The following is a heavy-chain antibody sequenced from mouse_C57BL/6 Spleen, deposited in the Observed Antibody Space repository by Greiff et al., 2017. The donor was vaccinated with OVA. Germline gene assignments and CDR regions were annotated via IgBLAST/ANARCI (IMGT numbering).Heavy chain of an antibody. V-gene: IGHV1-82*01. CDR3: ARAYYGSSYGFDY. Sequence: LQQSGPELVKPGASVKISCKASGYAFSSSWMNWVKQRPGKGLEWIGRIYPGDGDTNYNGKFKGKATLTADKSSSTAYMQLSSLTSEDSAVYFCARAYYGSSYGFDYWGQGTTLTVSS. CDR2: IYPGDGDT. J-gene: IGHJ2*01. CDR1: GYAFSSSW. D-gene: IGHD1-1*01.